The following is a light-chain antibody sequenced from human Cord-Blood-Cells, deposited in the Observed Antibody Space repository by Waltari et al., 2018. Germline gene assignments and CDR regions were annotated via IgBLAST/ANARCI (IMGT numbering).Light chain of an antibody. CDR3: QQYNNWPPGT. Sequence: EIVMTQSPATLSVSPGERATLSCRARQSVRSNLAWYQQKPRQAPRLLIYDASTMATGIPARFSGSGSGKEFTLTISSLQSEDFAVYYCQQYNNWPPGTFGQGTKVEIK. J-gene: IGKJ1*01. CDR1: QSVRSN. CDR2: DAS. V-gene: IGKV3-15*01.